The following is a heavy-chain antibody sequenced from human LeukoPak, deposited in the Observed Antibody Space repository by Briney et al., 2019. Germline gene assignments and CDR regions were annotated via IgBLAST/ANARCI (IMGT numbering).Heavy chain of an antibody. D-gene: IGHD1-26*01. CDR1: GYTFTSYD. CDR3: ARGQVEGSYYVFDY. V-gene: IGHV1-8*01. CDR2: MNPNSGDT. J-gene: IGHJ4*02. Sequence: ASVKVSCKASGYTFTSYDINWVRQATGQGLEWMGWMNPNSGDTGYAQKFQGRVTMTRNTSISTAYMELSSLRSEDTAVYYCARGQVEGSYYVFDYWGQGTLVTVSS.